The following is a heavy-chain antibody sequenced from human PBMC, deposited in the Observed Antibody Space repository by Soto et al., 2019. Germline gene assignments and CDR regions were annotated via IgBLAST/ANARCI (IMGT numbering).Heavy chain of an antibody. V-gene: IGHV3-74*01. Sequence: EVQMVESGGGLVQPGGSLRLSCAASGFTFSNYWIHWVRQAPGKGLVWVSRINSDGTSTSYADSVKGRFTISRDNAKNTLYLQMNSLRVEDTAVYYCARAVRSGSYPYYYYGMDVWGQGTTVTVSS. J-gene: IGHJ6*02. CDR3: ARAVRSGSYPYYYYGMDV. CDR2: INSDGTST. CDR1: GFTFSNYW. D-gene: IGHD3-10*01.